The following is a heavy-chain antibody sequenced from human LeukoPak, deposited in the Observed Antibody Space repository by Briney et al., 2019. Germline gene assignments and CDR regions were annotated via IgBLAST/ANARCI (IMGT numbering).Heavy chain of an antibody. CDR2: IYSGGST. J-gene: IGHJ4*02. V-gene: IGHV3-66*02. CDR3: ARGPRSYQLLY. Sequence: PGGSLRLSCAASGFTVSSNYMSWVRQAPRKGLEWVSVIYSGGSTYYADSVKGRFTTSRDNSKNTLYLQMNSLRAEDTAVYYCARGPRSYQLLYWGQGTLVTVSS. D-gene: IGHD2-2*01. CDR1: GFTVSSNY.